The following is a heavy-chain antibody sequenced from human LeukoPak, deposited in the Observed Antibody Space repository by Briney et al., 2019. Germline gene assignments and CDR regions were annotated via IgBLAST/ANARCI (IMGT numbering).Heavy chain of an antibody. D-gene: IGHD1-26*01. CDR1: GDTFTGYY. V-gene: IGHV1-2*02. CDR2: INPNSGGT. CDR3: ASEGVSSELPSLYAFDI. Sequence: ASVKVSCKASGDTFTGYYRYWVRQAPGQGLEWMGWINPNSGGTNYAQKFQGGVTMTRDTSISTAYMEPSRLRSDDTAVYYCASEGVSSELPSLYAFDIWGQGKMVTVSS. J-gene: IGHJ3*02.